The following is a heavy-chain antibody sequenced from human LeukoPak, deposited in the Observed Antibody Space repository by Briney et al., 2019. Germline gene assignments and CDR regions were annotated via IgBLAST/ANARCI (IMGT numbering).Heavy chain of an antibody. J-gene: IGHJ6*03. CDR1: GYTFTSYY. V-gene: IGHV1-46*01. Sequence: ASVKVSCKASGYTFTSYYMHWVRQAPGQGLEWMGIINPSGGSTSYAQKFQGRVTMTRDTSTSTVYMELSSLRSEDTAVYYCARDSRISATVTTTYYYYYYMDVWGKGTTVTVSS. CDR3: ARDSRISATVTTTYYYYYYMDV. CDR2: INPSGGST. D-gene: IGHD4-11*01.